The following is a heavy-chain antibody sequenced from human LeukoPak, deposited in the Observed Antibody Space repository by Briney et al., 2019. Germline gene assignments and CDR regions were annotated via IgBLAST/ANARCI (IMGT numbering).Heavy chain of an antibody. CDR3: AKETTVTSTYYFDY. CDR2: ISSSSSTI. CDR1: GFTFSSYS. D-gene: IGHD4-17*01. J-gene: IGHJ4*02. V-gene: IGHV3-48*01. Sequence: PGGSLRLSCAASGFTFSSYSMNWVRQAPGKGLEWVSYISSSSSTIYYADSVKGRFTISRDNAKNSLYLQMNSLRAEDTAEYYCAKETTVTSTYYFDYWGQGTLVTVSS.